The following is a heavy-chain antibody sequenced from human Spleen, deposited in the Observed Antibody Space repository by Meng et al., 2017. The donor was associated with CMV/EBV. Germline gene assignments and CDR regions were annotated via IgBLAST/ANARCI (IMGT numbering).Heavy chain of an antibody. Sequence: QASGYTFTGYYIHWVRQAPGQGLEWMGWINPNNGGTNYAQKFQGRVTMTRDTSITTAYVDLSRLRSDDTAVYYCARIPITGATYFDPWGQGTLVTVSS. CDR2: INPNNGGT. D-gene: IGHD1-7*01. J-gene: IGHJ5*02. CDR3: ARIPITGATYFDP. V-gene: IGHV1-2*02. CDR1: GYTFTGYY.